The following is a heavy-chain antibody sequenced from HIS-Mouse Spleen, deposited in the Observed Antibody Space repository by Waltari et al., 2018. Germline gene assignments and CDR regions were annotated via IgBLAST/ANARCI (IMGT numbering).Heavy chain of an antibody. V-gene: IGHV4-39*07. J-gene: IGHJ2*01. Sequence: QLQLQESGPGLVKPSETLSLTCTVSGGSISSSSYYWGWIRQPPGKGLEWIGSIYYSGRTYYNPSLKSHVTISVDTSKNQFSLKLSSVTAADTAVYYCAREIPYSSSWYDWYFDLWGRGTLVTVSS. CDR3: AREIPYSSSWYDWYFDL. CDR2: IYYSGRT. D-gene: IGHD6-13*01. CDR1: GGSISSSSYY.